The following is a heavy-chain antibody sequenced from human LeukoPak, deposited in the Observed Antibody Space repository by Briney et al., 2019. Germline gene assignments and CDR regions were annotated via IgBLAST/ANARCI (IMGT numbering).Heavy chain of an antibody. V-gene: IGHV3-30*18. CDR1: GFTFSTYG. CDR3: VKDEGYCSGGSCYRQDY. CDR2: ISNDGSNK. Sequence: PGGSLRLSCAASGFTFSTYGMHWVRQAPGRGLEWVAVISNDGSNKYYVDSVKGRFTISRDNSKNMLYLQMNSLRAEDTAVYYCVKDEGYCSGGSCYRQDYWGQGTLVTVSS. D-gene: IGHD2-15*01. J-gene: IGHJ4*02.